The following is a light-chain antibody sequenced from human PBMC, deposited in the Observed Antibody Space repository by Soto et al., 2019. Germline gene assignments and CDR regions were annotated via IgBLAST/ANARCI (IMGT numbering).Light chain of an antibody. J-gene: IGKJ3*01. CDR2: GAA. CDR1: QSVSSIY. CDR3: QHYGSSPT. Sequence: EIVWTQSPGTVSLSPGERSTLSCMAIQSVSSIYLAWYQQKPGQAPRLLIYGAASTATGIPDRFSGSGSGTDFTLTISRLEPEDFAVYYCQHYGSSPTFGPGTKVDIK. V-gene: IGKV3-20*01.